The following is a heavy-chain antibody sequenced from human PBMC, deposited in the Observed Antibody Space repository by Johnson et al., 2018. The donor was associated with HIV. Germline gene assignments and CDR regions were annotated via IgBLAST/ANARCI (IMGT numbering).Heavy chain of an antibody. V-gene: IGHV3-66*02. CDR2: IDSSGSGI. CDR1: GFTVSSNY. Sequence: VQLVESGGGLVQPGGYLKLSCAASGFTVSSNYMSWVRQAPGTGLEWVSYIDSSGSGIYYADSVKGRFTISRDNSKNTLYLQMNSLRAEDTAVYYCAKGGGLLSAFDIWGQGTMVTVSS. D-gene: IGHD2-2*01. CDR3: AKGGGLLSAFDI. J-gene: IGHJ3*02.